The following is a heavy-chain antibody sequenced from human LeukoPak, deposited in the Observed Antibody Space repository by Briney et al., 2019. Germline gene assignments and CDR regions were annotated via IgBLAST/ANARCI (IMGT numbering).Heavy chain of an antibody. CDR2: ISSSSSYI. Sequence: GGSLRLSCAASGFTFSSYSMNWVRQAPGKGLEWVSSISSSSSYIYYADSVKGRFTISRDNAKNSLYLQMNSLRAEDTAVYYCARDQGYESGYDYEFDYWGQGTLVTVSS. CDR3: ARDQGYESGYDYEFDY. J-gene: IGHJ4*02. V-gene: IGHV3-21*01. D-gene: IGHD5-12*01. CDR1: GFTFSSYS.